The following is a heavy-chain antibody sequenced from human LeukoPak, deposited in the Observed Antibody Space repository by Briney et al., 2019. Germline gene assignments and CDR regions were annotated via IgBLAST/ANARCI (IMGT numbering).Heavy chain of an antibody. Sequence: PSQTLSLTCTVSGGSISSGSYYWGWIRQPPGKGLEWIGSIFHSGSTYYNPSLKSRITISVDTSKNQFSLRLSSVTAADTAVYYCARDLRPYSTSSADYWGQGTLVTVSS. V-gene: IGHV4-39*07. CDR2: IFHSGST. CDR1: GGSISSGSYY. J-gene: IGHJ4*02. D-gene: IGHD6-6*01. CDR3: ARDLRPYSTSSADY.